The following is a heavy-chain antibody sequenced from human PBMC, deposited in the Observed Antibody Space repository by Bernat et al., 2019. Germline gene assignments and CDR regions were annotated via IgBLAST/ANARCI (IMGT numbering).Heavy chain of an antibody. CDR3: ARGESWSAAGNFDY. CDR2: IKQDGSEK. Sequence: EVQLVESGGGLVQPGGSLRLSCAASGFTFSSYWMSWVRQAPGKGLEWVANIKQDGSEKYYVDSVKGRFTISRDNAKNSLYLQMNSLRAEDTAVYYCARGESWSAAGNFDYWGQGTLVTVSS. D-gene: IGHD6-13*01. V-gene: IGHV3-7*01. CDR1: GFTFSSYW. J-gene: IGHJ4*02.